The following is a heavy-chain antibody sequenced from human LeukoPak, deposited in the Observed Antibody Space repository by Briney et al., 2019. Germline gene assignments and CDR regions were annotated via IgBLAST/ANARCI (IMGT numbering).Heavy chain of an antibody. CDR1: GFTFGDYA. V-gene: IGHV3-49*04. CDR3: TRDPPRYCSSTSCYYI. Sequence: LPGGSLRLSCTASGFTFGDYAMSWVRQAPGKGLEWVGFIRSKAYGGTTEYAACVKGRFTISRDDSKSIANLQMNSLKTEDTAVYYCTRDPPRYCSSTSCYYIWGQGTMVTVSS. D-gene: IGHD2-2*01. CDR2: IRSKAYGGTT. J-gene: IGHJ3*02.